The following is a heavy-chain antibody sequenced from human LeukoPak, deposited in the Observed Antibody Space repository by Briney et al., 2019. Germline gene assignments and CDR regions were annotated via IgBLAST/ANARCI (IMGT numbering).Heavy chain of an antibody. Sequence: GGSLRLSCAASGFTFSSYGMHWVRQAPGKGLEWVAVISYDGSNKYYADSVKGRFTISRDNSKNTLYLQMNSPRAEDTAVYYCAKNADYDSSGYYYFDYWGQGTLVTVSS. CDR3: AKNADYDSSGYYYFDY. J-gene: IGHJ4*02. V-gene: IGHV3-30*18. CDR1: GFTFSSYG. CDR2: ISYDGSNK. D-gene: IGHD3-22*01.